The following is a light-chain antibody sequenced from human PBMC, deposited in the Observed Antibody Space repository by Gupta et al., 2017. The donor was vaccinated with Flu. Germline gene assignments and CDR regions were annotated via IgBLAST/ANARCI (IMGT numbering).Light chain of an antibody. V-gene: IGKV1-39*01. Sequence: VGDRVTISCRASQSISSYLDWYQQKPGKAPKLLIYAASSLQSGIPARFSGSGSGTEFTLTISSLQPEDFATYYCQQSNTTVTFGQGTKLEIK. CDR3: QQSNTTVT. CDR2: AAS. CDR1: QSISSY. J-gene: IGKJ1*01.